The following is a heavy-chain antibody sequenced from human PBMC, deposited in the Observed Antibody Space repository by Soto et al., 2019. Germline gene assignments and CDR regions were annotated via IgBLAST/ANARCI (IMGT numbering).Heavy chain of an antibody. V-gene: IGHV1-8*02. CDR2: VTPRNGDT. Sequence: ASVKVSCKASGYTFTSYDINWVRQAAGQGPEWMGSVTPRNGDTAFAQKYQGRVTVTSNTSMSTVYMELSSLRSDDTAVYYCARGGPYWAPRNYFDYLGQGTLVSVSS. CDR1: GYTFTSYD. J-gene: IGHJ4*02. D-gene: IGHD2-8*02. CDR3: ARGGPYWAPRNYFDY.